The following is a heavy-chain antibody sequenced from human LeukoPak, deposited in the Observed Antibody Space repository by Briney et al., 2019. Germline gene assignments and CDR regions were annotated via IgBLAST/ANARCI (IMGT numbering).Heavy chain of an antibody. D-gene: IGHD3-3*01. CDR1: GGSISSGDYY. CDR3: VRGYDFWSGYYSYYFDY. CDR2: IYYSGST. Sequence: PSETLSLTCTVSGGSISSGDYYWSWIRQPPGKGLEWIGYIYYSGSTYYNPSLKSRVTISVDTSKNQFSLKLSSVTAADTAVYYCVRGYDFWSGYYSYYFDYWGQGTLVTVSS. J-gene: IGHJ4*02. V-gene: IGHV4-30-4*08.